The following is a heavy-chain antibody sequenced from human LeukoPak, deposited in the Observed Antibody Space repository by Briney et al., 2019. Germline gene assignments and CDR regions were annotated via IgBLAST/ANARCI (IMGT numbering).Heavy chain of an antibody. J-gene: IGHJ5*02. CDR3: AAGTVTMYRWFDP. Sequence: SETLSLTCIVSAGSISSSYWSWIRQPPGKVLEWIGYIYTSGSTNYNPYIKSRVTISVDTSKNQFSLKLSSVTAADTAVYYCAAGTVTMYRWFDPWGQGTLVTVSS. D-gene: IGHD4-17*01. V-gene: IGHV4-4*09. CDR1: AGSISSSY. CDR2: IYTSGST.